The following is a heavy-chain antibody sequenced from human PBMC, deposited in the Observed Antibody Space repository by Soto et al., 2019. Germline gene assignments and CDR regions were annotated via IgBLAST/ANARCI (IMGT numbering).Heavy chain of an antibody. J-gene: IGHJ6*02. V-gene: IGHV3-48*02. Sequence: EVQLVESGGGLVQPGGSLRLSCAASGFTFSSYSMNWVRQAPGKGLEWVSYISSSSSTIYYADSVKGRFTISRDNAKNSLYLQMNSLRDEDTAVYYCARERSTAMVPRGYYYYGMDVWGQGTTVTVSS. D-gene: IGHD5-18*01. CDR3: ARERSTAMVPRGYYYYGMDV. CDR2: ISSSSSTI. CDR1: GFTFSSYS.